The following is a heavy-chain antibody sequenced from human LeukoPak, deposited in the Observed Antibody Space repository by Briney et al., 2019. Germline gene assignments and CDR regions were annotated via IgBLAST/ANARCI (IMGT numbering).Heavy chain of an antibody. J-gene: IGHJ4*02. CDR3: TTDPDILTGYYFDY. D-gene: IGHD3-9*01. V-gene: IGHV3-15*01. Sequence: GGSLRLSCAASGFTFSNAWMSWVRQAPGKGLEWVGRIKSKTDGGTTDYAAPVKGRFTISRDDSKNTPYLQMNSLKTEDTAVYYCTTDPDILTGYYFDYWGQGTLVTVSS. CDR2: IKSKTDGGTT. CDR1: GFTFSNAW.